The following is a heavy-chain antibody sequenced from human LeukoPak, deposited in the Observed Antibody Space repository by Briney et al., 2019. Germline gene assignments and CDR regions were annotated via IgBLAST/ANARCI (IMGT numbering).Heavy chain of an antibody. CDR1: GFIFSAYW. D-gene: IGHD2-2*01. CDR3: ARGPQIVVAPADY. V-gene: IGHV3-7*01. J-gene: IGHJ4*02. CDR2: IKEDGSKK. Sequence: GGSLRLSCAASGFIFSAYWMSWVRQAPGKGLEWVANIKEDGSKKNYVDSVKGRFTISRDNAKNSLYLQMNSLRAEDTAVYYCARGPQIVVAPADYWGRGTLVTVSS.